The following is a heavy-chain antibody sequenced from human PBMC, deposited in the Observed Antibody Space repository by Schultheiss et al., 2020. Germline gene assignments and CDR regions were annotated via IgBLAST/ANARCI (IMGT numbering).Heavy chain of an antibody. J-gene: IGHJ3*02. CDR1: GFTFSNAW. D-gene: IGHD5-18*01. Sequence: GGSLRLSCAASGFTFSNAWMSWVRQAPGKGLEWVANIKQDGSEKYYVDSVKGRFTISRDNAKNSLYLQMNSLRAEDTAVYYCARDGGYSYGENTDAFDIWGQGTMVTVSS. CDR3: ARDGGYSYGENTDAFDI. CDR2: IKQDGSEK. V-gene: IGHV3-7*03.